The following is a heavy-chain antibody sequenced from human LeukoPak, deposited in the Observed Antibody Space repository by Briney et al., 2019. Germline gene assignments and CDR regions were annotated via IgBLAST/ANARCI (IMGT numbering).Heavy chain of an antibody. CDR1: GGSISSSTYY. J-gene: IGHJ4*02. Sequence: PSETLSLTCTVSGGSISSSTYYWGWIRQPPGKGLEWIGSIFYSGRTYYNPSLKSRVTISVDTSKSQVSLKLTSVTAADTAVYYCARLYAGTRPPDYWGRGTLVIVSS. V-gene: IGHV4-39*01. D-gene: IGHD3-10*01. CDR3: ARLYAGTRPPDY. CDR2: IFYSGRT.